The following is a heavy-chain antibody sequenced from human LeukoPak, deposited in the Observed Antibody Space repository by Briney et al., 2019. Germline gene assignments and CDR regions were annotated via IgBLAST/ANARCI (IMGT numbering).Heavy chain of an antibody. V-gene: IGHV3-23*01. CDR1: GFTFSSYA. J-gene: IGHJ5*02. CDR3: AKVELAYCGGDCYTNWFDP. D-gene: IGHD2-21*02. CDR2: ISGSGGST. Sequence: GGSLRLSCAASGFTFSSYAMSWVRQAPGKGLEWVSAISGSGGSTYYADSVKGRFTISRDNSKNTLYLQMNSLRAEDTAVYYCAKVELAYCGGDCYTNWFDPWGQGTLVTVSS.